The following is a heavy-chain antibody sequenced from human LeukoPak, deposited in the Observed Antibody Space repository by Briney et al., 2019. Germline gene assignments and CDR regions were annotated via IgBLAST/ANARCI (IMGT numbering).Heavy chain of an antibody. CDR3: ARALYSNASNY. Sequence: GASVKVSCKASGYTFTSYAIHWVRQAPGQRLEWMGWINAGNGDTKYSQKFQGRVTITRDTPASTAYVELSSLRSEDTAVFYCARALYSNASNYWGQGTLVTVSS. J-gene: IGHJ4*02. D-gene: IGHD3-16*02. CDR1: GYTFTSYA. V-gene: IGHV1-3*01. CDR2: INAGNGDT.